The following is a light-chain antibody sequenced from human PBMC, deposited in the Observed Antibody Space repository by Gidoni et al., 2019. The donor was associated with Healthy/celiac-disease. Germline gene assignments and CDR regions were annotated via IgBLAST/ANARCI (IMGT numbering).Light chain of an antibody. Sequence: EIVMTQSPATLSVSPGERATLSCRASQSVSRNLAWYQQKPGQAPRLLIYVASTRATGIPARFSGSVSGTEFTLTISSLQSEDFAVYYCQQYNNWPPLTFGGGTKVEIK. CDR1: QSVSRN. CDR3: QQYNNWPPLT. V-gene: IGKV3-15*01. J-gene: IGKJ4*01. CDR2: VAS.